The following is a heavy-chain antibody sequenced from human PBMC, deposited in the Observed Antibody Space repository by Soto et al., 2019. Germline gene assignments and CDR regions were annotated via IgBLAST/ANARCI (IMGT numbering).Heavy chain of an antibody. CDR3: ARGSSIAGLYYGMDV. CDR2: NYYSGIT. Sequence: SETLSLTCTVSGGSISSGGYYWTWIRQHPGKGLEWIGYNYYSGITYYNPSLRSRVTISLDTSKNQFSLKLSSVTAADTAVYYCARGSSIAGLYYGMDVWGQGTTVTVSS. D-gene: IGHD6-6*01. V-gene: IGHV4-31*03. CDR1: GGSISSGGYY. J-gene: IGHJ6*02.